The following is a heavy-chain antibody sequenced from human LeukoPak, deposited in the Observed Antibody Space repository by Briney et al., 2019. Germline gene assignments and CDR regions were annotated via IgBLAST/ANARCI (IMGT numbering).Heavy chain of an antibody. J-gene: IGHJ4*02. CDR1: GGSISSYY. Sequence: SETLSLTCTVSGGSISSYYWSWIRQPAGKGLEWIGYIYYSGSTNYNPSLKSRVTISVDTSKNQFSLKLSSVTAADTAVYYCAGLSSGSRPPNWGQGTLVTVSS. CDR2: IYYSGST. V-gene: IGHV4-59*08. D-gene: IGHD1-26*01. CDR3: AGLSSGSRPPN.